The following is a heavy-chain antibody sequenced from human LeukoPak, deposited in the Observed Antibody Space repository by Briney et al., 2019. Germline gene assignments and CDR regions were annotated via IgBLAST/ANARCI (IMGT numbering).Heavy chain of an antibody. CDR2: ISPNSVDT. CDR3: AKEPTHQFYIDD. V-gene: IGHV3-9*01. CDR1: GFNFNDFA. J-gene: IGHJ4*02. D-gene: IGHD3-10*01. Sequence: GGSLRLSCAASGFNFNDFAMHWVRQLPGRGLEWLSGISPNSVDTSYADSVKGRFTISRDNTRNFLFLQMNTLRTDDTALYFCAKEPTHQFYIDDWGRGIQVTVSS.